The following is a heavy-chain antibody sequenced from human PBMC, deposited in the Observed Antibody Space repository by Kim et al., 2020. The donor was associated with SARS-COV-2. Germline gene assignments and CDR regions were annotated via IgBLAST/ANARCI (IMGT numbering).Heavy chain of an antibody. D-gene: IGHD3-22*01. J-gene: IGHJ4*02. V-gene: IGHV3-30*02. Sequence: GRFTISRDNSKNTLYLQMNSLRAEDTAVYYCAKDLFYYDSSGSAGSGYWGQGTLVTVSS. CDR3: AKDLFYYDSSGSAGSGY.